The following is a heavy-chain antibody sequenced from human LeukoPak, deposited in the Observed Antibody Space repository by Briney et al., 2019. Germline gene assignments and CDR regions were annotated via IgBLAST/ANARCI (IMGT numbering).Heavy chain of an antibody. CDR2: IYYSGST. J-gene: IGHJ3*02. D-gene: IGHD1-26*01. Sequence: TPSETLSLTRTVSGGSISSYYWSWLRQPPGKGLEWLGYIYYSGSTNYNPSLKSRVTISVDTSKNQFSLKLSSVTAADTAVYYCARRYSGSSYDAFDIWGQGTMVTVSS. CDR1: GGSISSYY. V-gene: IGHV4-59*01. CDR3: ARRYSGSSYDAFDI.